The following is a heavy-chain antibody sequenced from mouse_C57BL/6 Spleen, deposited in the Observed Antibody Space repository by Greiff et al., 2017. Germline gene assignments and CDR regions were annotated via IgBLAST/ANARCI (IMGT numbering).Heavy chain of an antibody. CDR3: ARGGAGSSHLYYFDY. D-gene: IGHD1-1*01. V-gene: IGHV1-50*01. J-gene: IGHJ2*01. Sequence: QVQLKQPGAELVKPGASVKLSCKASGYTFTSYWMQWVKQRPGQGLEWIGEIDPSDSYTNYNQKFKGKATLTVDTSSSTAYMQLSSLTSEDSAVYYCARGGAGSSHLYYFDYWGQGTTLTVSS. CDR2: IDPSDSYT. CDR1: GYTFTSYW.